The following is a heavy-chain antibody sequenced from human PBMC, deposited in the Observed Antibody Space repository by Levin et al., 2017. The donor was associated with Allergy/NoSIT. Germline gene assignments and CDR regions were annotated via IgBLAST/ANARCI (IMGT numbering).Heavy chain of an antibody. CDR2: ISGSGGTT. V-gene: IGHV3-23*01. CDR1: GFTFSSYA. J-gene: IGHJ6*02. Sequence: GESLKISCAASGFTFSSYAMSWVRQTPGKGLEWVSTISGSGGTTYYADSVKGRFTISRDNSKITLYLQMNSLRAEDTAVYFCARDLQGGMDVWGQGTTVTVSS. CDR3: ARDLQGGMDV. D-gene: IGHD1-26*01.